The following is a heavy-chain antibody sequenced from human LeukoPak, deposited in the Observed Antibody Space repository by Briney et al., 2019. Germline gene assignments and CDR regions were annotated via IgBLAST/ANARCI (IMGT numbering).Heavy chain of an antibody. D-gene: IGHD2-15*01. V-gene: IGHV1-24*01. CDR1: GYTLTELS. CDR3: ATGRDIVVVVADYAFDI. Sequence: ASVKVSCKASGYTLTELSMHWVRQAPGKGLEWMGGFDPEDGETIYAQKFQGRVTMTEDTSTDTAYMELSSLRSEDTAVYYCATGRDIVVVVADYAFDIWGQGTMVTVSS. J-gene: IGHJ3*02. CDR2: FDPEDGET.